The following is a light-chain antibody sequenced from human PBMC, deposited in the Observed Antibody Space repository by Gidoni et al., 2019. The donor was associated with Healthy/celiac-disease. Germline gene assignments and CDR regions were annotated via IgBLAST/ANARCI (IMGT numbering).Light chain of an antibody. Sequence: DIVMTQSPDSLAVSLGERATINCKSSQSVLYSSDNKNYLAWYQQKPGQPPKLLIYWASTRESGVPDRFSGSGSGTDFTLTISSLQAEDVAVYYCQQYYSTSGYTFXQXTKLEIK. CDR2: WAS. CDR3: QQYYSTSGYT. V-gene: IGKV4-1*01. CDR1: QSVLYSSDNKNY. J-gene: IGKJ2*01.